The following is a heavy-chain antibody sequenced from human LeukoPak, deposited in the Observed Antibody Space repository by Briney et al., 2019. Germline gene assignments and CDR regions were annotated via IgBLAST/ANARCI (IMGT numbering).Heavy chain of an antibody. V-gene: IGHV3-30*01. CDR3: ARVTTLRFLEWLREGYFDY. Sequence: GRSLRLSCAASGFTFSSYAMHWVRQAPGKGLEWVAVISYDGSNKYYADSVKGRFTISRDNSKNTLYLQMNSLRAEDTAVYYCARVTTLRFLEWLREGYFDYWGQGTLVTVSS. D-gene: IGHD3-3*01. CDR1: GFTFSSYA. J-gene: IGHJ4*02. CDR2: ISYDGSNK.